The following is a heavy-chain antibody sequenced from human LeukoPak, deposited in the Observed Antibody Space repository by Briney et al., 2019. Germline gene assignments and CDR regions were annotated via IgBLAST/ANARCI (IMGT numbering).Heavy chain of an antibody. CDR3: ARTTTPHYYGSGSYALGY. D-gene: IGHD3-10*01. J-gene: IGHJ4*02. V-gene: IGHV3-23*01. Sequence: GGSLRLSCAASGFTFSSYAMSWVRQAPGKGLEWVSGTSGSGRSIHYADSVKGRFTISRDNSKNTLYLQMSSLSAEDTAVYYCARTTTPHYYGSGSYALGYWGQGTLVTVPS. CDR1: GFTFSSYA. CDR2: TSGSGRSI.